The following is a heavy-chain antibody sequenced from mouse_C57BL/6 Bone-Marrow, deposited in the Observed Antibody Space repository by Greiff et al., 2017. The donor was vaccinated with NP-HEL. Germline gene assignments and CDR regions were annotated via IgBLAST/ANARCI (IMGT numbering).Heavy chain of an antibody. V-gene: IGHV1-5*01. CDR3: TVRDYSNPYYFDY. Sequence: EVQLQQSGTVLARPGASVKMSCKTSGYTFTSYWMHWVKQRPGQGLEWIGAIYPGNSDTSYNQKFKGKAKLTAVTSASTAYMELSSLTNEDSAVYYCTVRDYSNPYYFDYWGQGTTLTVSS. CDR1: GYTFTSYW. CDR2: IYPGNSDT. J-gene: IGHJ2*01. D-gene: IGHD2-5*01.